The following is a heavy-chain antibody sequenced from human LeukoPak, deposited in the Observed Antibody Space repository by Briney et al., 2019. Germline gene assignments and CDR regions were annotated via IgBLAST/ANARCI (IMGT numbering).Heavy chain of an antibody. J-gene: IGHJ3*01. CDR1: GFTFSDYY. Sequence: KPGGSLRLSCAASGFTFSDYYMSWIRQAPGKGLEWVSCISSSSSYTNYADSVEGRFTVSRDNAKNLLYLQMNSLRAEDTAIYYCAGDPATIMVVTEMNAFDVWGQGTMVTVSS. D-gene: IGHD2-21*02. CDR3: AGDPATIMVVTEMNAFDV. V-gene: IGHV3-11*05. CDR2: ISSSSSYT.